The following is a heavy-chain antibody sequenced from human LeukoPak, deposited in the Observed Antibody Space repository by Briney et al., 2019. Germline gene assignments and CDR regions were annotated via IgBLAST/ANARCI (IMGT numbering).Heavy chain of an antibody. Sequence: ASVKVSCKASGYTFTSYYMHWVRQAPGQGLEWMGIINPSGGSTSYAQKFQGRVTMTRDTSTSTVYMELSSLRSEDTAVYYCAIPGSPGGGFDYWGQGTLVTVSS. CDR1: GYTFTSYY. CDR2: INPSGGST. D-gene: IGHD1-26*01. CDR3: AIPGSPGGGFDY. J-gene: IGHJ4*02. V-gene: IGHV1-46*01.